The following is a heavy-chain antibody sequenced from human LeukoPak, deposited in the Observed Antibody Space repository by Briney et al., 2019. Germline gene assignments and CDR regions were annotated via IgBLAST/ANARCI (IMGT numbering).Heavy chain of an antibody. CDR1: GFTFSSYS. V-gene: IGHV3-21*01. Sequence: PGGSLRLSCAASGFTFSSYSMNWVRQAPGKGLEWVSSISSSSSYIYYADSVKGRFTISRDNAENSLYLQMNSLRAEDTAVYYCARDPAQYYYGSGSVDYWGQGTLVTVSS. J-gene: IGHJ4*02. D-gene: IGHD3-10*01. CDR3: ARDPAQYYYGSGSVDY. CDR2: ISSSSSYI.